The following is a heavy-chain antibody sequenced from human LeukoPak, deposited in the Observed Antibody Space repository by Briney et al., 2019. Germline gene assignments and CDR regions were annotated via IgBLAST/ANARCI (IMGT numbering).Heavy chain of an antibody. J-gene: IGHJ4*02. V-gene: IGHV3-33*08. CDR3: ARGSGNDILTGLYYFDY. CDR2: IWYDGSNK. CDR1: GFSFSTYA. D-gene: IGHD3-9*01. Sequence: GGSLRLSCVGSGFSFSTYAMSWVRQAPGKGLEWVAVIWYDGSNKYYADSVKGRFTISRDNSKNTLYLQMNSLRAEDTAVYYCARGSGNDILTGLYYFDYWGQGTLVTVSS.